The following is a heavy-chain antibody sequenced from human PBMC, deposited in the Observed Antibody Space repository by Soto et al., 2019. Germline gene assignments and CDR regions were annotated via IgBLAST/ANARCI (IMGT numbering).Heavy chain of an antibody. Sequence: SQTLALPCAIGGYSVSINSASWNWIRRSPSRGLEWLGRTYYRSKWYNEYAVSVKSRIAINPDTSKNQFSLQLNSVTPEDTAVYYCARTSGHFDSWGQGTLVTVS. CDR2: TYYRSKWYN. D-gene: IGHD6-19*01. V-gene: IGHV6-1*01. CDR3: ARTSGHFDS. J-gene: IGHJ4*02. CDR1: GYSVSINSAS.